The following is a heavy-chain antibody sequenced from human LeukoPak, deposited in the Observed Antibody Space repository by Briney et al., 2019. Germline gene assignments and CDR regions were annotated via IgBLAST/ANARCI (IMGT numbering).Heavy chain of an antibody. CDR2: IYYSGST. CDR3: AKPSNYYGSATDAFDF. J-gene: IGHJ3*01. V-gene: IGHV4-39*07. Sequence: PSETLSLTCTVSGGSISSSSYYWGWIRQPPGKGLEWIGSIYYSGSTYYNPSLKSRVTISVDTPKNQFSLKLSSVTAADTAVYYCAKPSNYYGSATDAFDFWGQGTMVTVSS. CDR1: GGSISSSSYY. D-gene: IGHD3-10*01.